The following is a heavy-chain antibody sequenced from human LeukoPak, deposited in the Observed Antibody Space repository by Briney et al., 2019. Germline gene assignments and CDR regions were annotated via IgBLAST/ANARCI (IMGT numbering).Heavy chain of an antibody. Sequence: GGSLRLSCAASGFTFSSYAMSWVRQAPGKGLEWVAATSGSGGNTYYADSVKGRFTISRDNSKNTLYLQMNSLRAEDTAVYYCAGSYLGGLFDYWGQGTLVTVSS. CDR3: AGSYLGGLFDY. V-gene: IGHV3-23*01. CDR2: TSGSGGNT. CDR1: GFTFSSYA. J-gene: IGHJ4*02. D-gene: IGHD1-26*01.